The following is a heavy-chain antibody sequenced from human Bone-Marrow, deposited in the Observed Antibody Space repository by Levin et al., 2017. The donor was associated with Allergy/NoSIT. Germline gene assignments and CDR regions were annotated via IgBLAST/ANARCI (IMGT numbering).Heavy chain of an antibody. CDR3: SHVHTDRRWSFDY. CDR2: IYWDDDK. CDR1: GFSLNTSGVG. J-gene: IGHJ4*02. D-gene: IGHD4-23*01. Sequence: GSGPTLVKPTQTLTVTCTFSGFSLNTSGVGVAWIRQPPGKALEWLALIYWDDDKRYSSSLKTRLTITKDISKSEVVLIMANMDPVDTATYYCSHVHTDRRWSFDYWGQGALVTVSS. V-gene: IGHV2-5*02.